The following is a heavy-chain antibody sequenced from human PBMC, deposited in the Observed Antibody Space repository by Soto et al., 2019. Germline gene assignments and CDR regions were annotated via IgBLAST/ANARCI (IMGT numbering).Heavy chain of an antibody. D-gene: IGHD3-22*01. V-gene: IGHV4-30-4*01. CDR1: DCSISSCDYY. Sequence: VPLQESGPGLVKPSQTLSLPCSVSDCSISSCDYYWRWIRQHPGKGLEWIGYIYYLGTTYYNPSLESRVTMSVDTSKNRFSLKLSTVTDADTAVYYCATALYYFDNSVFRGTFDMWGQGTLVTVAS. CDR3: ATALYYFDNSVFRGTFDM. J-gene: IGHJ3*02. CDR2: IYYLGTT.